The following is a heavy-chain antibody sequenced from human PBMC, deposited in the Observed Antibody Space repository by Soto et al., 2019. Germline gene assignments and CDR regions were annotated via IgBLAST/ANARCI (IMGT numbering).Heavy chain of an antibody. CDR2: ISYDGSNK. CDR3: GKVGGAGPTDY. D-gene: IGHD3-16*01. CDR1: GFTFSSHG. J-gene: IGHJ4*02. Sequence: GGALRLSCAASGFTFSSHGMHLVRHAPGKGQEWVAVISYDGSNKYHADSVKGRFTISRDNSKNTLYLQMNSLRAEDTAVYYCGKVGGAGPTDYWGQGTLVTISS. V-gene: IGHV3-30*18.